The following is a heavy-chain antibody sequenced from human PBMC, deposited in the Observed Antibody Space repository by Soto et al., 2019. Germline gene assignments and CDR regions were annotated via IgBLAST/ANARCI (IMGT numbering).Heavy chain of an antibody. CDR1: GGTFSSYA. CDR3: ARDPGVHYDFWSGYHNYYYYYGMDV. CDR2: IIPIFGTA. J-gene: IGHJ6*02. Sequence: ASVKVSCKASGGTFSSYAISWVRQAPGQGLEWTGGIIPIFGTANYAQKFQGRVTITADESTSTAYMELSSLRSEDTAVYYCARDPGVHYDFWSGYHNYYYYYGMDVWGQGTTVTVSS. D-gene: IGHD3-3*01. V-gene: IGHV1-69*13.